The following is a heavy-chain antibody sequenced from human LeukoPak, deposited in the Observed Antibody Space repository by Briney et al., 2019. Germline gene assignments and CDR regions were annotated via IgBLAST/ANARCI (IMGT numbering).Heavy chain of an antibody. CDR1: GFTFSNDW. V-gene: IGHV3-74*01. CDR3: AARWSLDY. CDR2: ISSDGTTT. D-gene: IGHD2-15*01. J-gene: IGHJ4*02. Sequence: PGGSLRLSCEVSGFTFSNDWMHWVRQAPGKGLVWVSRISSDGTTTNYADSVKGRFTISRDNAKNTLYLQMDSLRVEDTAVYYCAARWSLDYWGQGALVTVSS.